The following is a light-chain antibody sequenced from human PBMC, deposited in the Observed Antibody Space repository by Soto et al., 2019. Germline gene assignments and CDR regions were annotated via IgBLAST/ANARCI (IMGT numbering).Light chain of an antibody. Sequence: QPVLTQSPSASASLGASVRLTCTLSSGHNNYAIAWHQQQPEKGPRYLMKVNSDGSHIKGDGIPDRFSGSSSGAERYLTISSLQSEDEADYYCQTWGTGIRGVFGGGTK. V-gene: IGLV4-69*01. J-gene: IGLJ3*02. CDR3: QTWGTGIRGV. CDR2: VNSDGSH. CDR1: SGHNNYA.